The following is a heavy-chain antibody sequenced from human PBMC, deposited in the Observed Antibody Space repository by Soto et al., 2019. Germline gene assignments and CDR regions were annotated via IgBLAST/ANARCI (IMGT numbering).Heavy chain of an antibody. CDR2: VSHSGRT. V-gene: IGHV4-38-2*01. CDR3: ARVLEFYYDSSGFAYYFDY. J-gene: IGHJ4*02. Sequence: PSETLSLTCGVSGYSISSAYYWGWIRQPPGKGLEWIGSVSHSGRTYYNPSLKSRVTISVDTSKNQFSLKLSSVTAADTAVYYCARVLEFYYDSSGFAYYFDYWGQGTLVTVSS. CDR1: GYSISSAYY. D-gene: IGHD3-22*01.